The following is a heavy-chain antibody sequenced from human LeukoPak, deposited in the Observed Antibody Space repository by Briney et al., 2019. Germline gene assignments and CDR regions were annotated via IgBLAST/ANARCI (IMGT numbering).Heavy chain of an antibody. CDR3: AKDHGSGSQIG. D-gene: IGHD1-26*01. CDR1: GFTFTTYV. Sequence: GGSLRLSCAASGFTFTTYVMSWVRQAPGRGLEWVSGIGVSGPYYADSVKGRFTISRDNSRNTLYLQMNSLRVEDTAVYYCAKDHGSGSQIGWGQGTLVTVSS. J-gene: IGHJ4*02. V-gene: IGHV3-23*01. CDR2: IGVSGP.